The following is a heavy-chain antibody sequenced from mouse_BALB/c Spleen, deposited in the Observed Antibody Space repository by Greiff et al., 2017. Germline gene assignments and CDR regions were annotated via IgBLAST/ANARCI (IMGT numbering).Heavy chain of an antibody. V-gene: IGHV1S132*01. Sequence: VQLQHSGAELVKPGASVKLSCKTSGYTFTSYWIQWVKQRPGQGLGWIGEIFPGTGTTYYNEKFKGKATLTIDTSSSTAYMQLSSLTSEDSAVYFCARSSYGFDYWGQGTTLTVSS. CDR1: GYTFTSYW. D-gene: IGHD1-1*02. CDR2: IFPGTGTT. J-gene: IGHJ2*01. CDR3: ARSSYGFDY.